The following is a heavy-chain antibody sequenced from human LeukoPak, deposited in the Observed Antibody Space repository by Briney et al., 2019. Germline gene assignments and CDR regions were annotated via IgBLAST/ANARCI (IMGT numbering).Heavy chain of an antibody. V-gene: IGHV3-23*01. Sequence: GGALRLSCAASGFSFSSYGMSWVRQALGKGLEWVSSITDSGGSAYYADSVKGRLTISRDTSKNTLFLQMNFLRTEDTAVYYCAKDRQRWAFDIWGQGTLVTVSS. CDR1: GFSFSSYG. D-gene: IGHD5-24*01. CDR2: ITDSGGSA. J-gene: IGHJ3*02. CDR3: AKDRQRWAFDI.